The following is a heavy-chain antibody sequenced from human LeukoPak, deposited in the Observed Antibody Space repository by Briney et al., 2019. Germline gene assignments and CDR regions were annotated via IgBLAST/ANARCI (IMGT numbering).Heavy chain of an antibody. CDR3: ARGRFVYGWGIDV. D-gene: IGHD2/OR15-2a*01. Sequence: GGSLRLSCAASGFTFSDFGMNWVRQAPGKGLGWVAFIKGDETEKHYVDSLKGRFTISRDNAENSLSLQMNSLTVEDTAVYFCARGRFVYGWGIDVWGQGTTVIVSS. V-gene: IGHV3-7*01. CDR1: GFTFSDFG. J-gene: IGHJ6*02. CDR2: IKGDETEK.